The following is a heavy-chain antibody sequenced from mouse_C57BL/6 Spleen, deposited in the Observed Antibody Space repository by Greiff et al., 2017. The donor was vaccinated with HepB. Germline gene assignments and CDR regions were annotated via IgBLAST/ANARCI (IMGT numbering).Heavy chain of an antibody. D-gene: IGHD1-1*01. CDR3: ARNYFPATRYFDV. CDR2: IDPSDSYT. V-gene: IGHV1-69*01. J-gene: IGHJ1*03. CDR1: GYTFTSYW. Sequence: QVQLQQPGAELVMPGASVKLSCKASGYTFTSYWMHWVKQRPGQGLEWIGEIDPSDSYTNYNQKFKGKSTLTVDKSSSTAYMQLSSLTSEDSAVYYCARNYFPATRYFDVWGTGTTVTVSS.